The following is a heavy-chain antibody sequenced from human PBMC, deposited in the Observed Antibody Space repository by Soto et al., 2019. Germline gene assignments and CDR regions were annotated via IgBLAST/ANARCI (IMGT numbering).Heavy chain of an antibody. V-gene: IGHV3-21*01. D-gene: IGHD3-9*01. Sequence: EVQVVESGGGLVKPGGSLRLSCAVSGFTFSTYNMNWVRQAPGKGLQWVSSISSSSSYIYYADSVKGRFIISRDNAKNSLYLQMNSLRVEDTAVYYCSRYYDSLTGYNYWGQGTLVIVSS. CDR3: SRYYDSLTGYNY. CDR2: ISSSSSYI. J-gene: IGHJ4*02. CDR1: GFTFSTYN.